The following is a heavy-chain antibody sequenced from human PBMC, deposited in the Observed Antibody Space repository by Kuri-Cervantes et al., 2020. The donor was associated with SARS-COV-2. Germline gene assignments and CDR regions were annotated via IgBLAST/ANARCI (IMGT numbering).Heavy chain of an antibody. CDR1: GYTFTSYG. D-gene: IGHD3-3*01. CDR3: AKDHIGLRFLEWLDAFDI. J-gene: IGHJ3*02. CDR2: IIPIFGTA. Sequence: SAKVSCKASGYTFTSYGISWVRQAPGQGLEWMGGIIPIFGTANYAQKFQGRVTITADESTSTAYMELSSLRAEDTAVYYCAKDHIGLRFLEWLDAFDIWGQGTMVTVSS. V-gene: IGHV1-69*13.